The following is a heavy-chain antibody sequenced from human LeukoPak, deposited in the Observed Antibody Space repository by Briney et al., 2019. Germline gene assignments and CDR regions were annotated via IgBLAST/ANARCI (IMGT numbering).Heavy chain of an antibody. Sequence: PSETLSLTCAVYGGSFSGYYWSWIRQPPGKGLEWIGEINHSGSTNYNPSLKSRVTISVDTSKNQLSLKLSSVTAADTAVYYCARRSSKRFNWYFDLWGRGTLVTVSS. CDR2: INHSGST. CDR1: GGSFSGYY. CDR3: ARRSSKRFNWYFDL. V-gene: IGHV4-34*01. J-gene: IGHJ2*01. D-gene: IGHD5-24*01.